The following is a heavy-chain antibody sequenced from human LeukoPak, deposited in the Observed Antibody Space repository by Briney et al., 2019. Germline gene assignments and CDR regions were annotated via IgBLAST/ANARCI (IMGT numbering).Heavy chain of an antibody. CDR3: ARDRNTDFWSGYYTNYFDY. D-gene: IGHD3-3*01. Sequence: ASVKVSCKTSGYTFSYYYMHWVRQAPGQGLDWMGIVNPSGDSTNYAQNFQGRVTMAGDTSTSTVYMELNSLRAEDTAVYYCARDRNTDFWSGYYTNYFDYWGQGTLVTVSS. J-gene: IGHJ4*02. CDR1: GYTFSYYY. CDR2: VNPSGDST. V-gene: IGHV1-46*01.